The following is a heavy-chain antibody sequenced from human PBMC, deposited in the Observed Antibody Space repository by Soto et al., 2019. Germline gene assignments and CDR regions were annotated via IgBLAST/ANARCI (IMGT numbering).Heavy chain of an antibody. J-gene: IGHJ4*02. CDR3: ARRIQLDY. V-gene: IGHV4-59*01. CDR2: ISSSGST. D-gene: IGHD2-15*01. CDR1: GGSISSYY. Sequence: QVQLQESGPGLVKPSETLSLTCTVSGGSISSYYWRWIRQPPGKRLEWIGHISSSGSTSYNPSLKSRVSISMDTSKNQFSLNLGSVTAADSAVYYCARRIQLDYWGQETLVTVSS.